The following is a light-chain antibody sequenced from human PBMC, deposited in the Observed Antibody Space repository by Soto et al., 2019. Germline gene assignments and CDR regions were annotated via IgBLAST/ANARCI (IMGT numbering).Light chain of an antibody. V-gene: IGKV1-39*01. CDR2: SAS. J-gene: IGKJ4*01. Sequence: IQLTQSPSSLSASVGDRVTIACRASESISDYLNWYQHKPGEALKVLVYSASTLRGGVPSRFSGTGSGTEFALTISSLQPEDVATYYCQQTFSNLLSFGGGTKVEIK. CDR1: ESISDY. CDR3: QQTFSNLLS.